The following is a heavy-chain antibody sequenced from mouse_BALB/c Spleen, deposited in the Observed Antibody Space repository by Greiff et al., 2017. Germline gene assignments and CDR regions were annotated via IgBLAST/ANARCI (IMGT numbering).Heavy chain of an antibody. Sequence: VQLQQSGAELVKPGASVKLSCKASGYTFTSYDINWVRQRPEQGLEWIGRIFPGDGSTKYNEKFKGKATLTTDKSSSTAYMQLSRLTSEDSAVYFGARNYYGSSYFDYWGQGTTLTVSS. CDR2: IFPGDGST. D-gene: IGHD1-1*01. CDR1: GYTFTSYD. V-gene: IGHV1S56*01. CDR3: ARNYYGSSYFDY. J-gene: IGHJ2*01.